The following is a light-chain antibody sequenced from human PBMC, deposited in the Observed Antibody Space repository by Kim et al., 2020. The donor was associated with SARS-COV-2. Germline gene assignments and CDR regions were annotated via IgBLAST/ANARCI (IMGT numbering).Light chain of an antibody. CDR3: AAWDDSLNGPV. V-gene: IGLV1-44*01. J-gene: IGLJ3*02. CDR1: SSNIGSNT. Sequence: QPVLTQPPSASGTPGQRVTISCSGSSSNIGSNTVNWYQQLPGTAPKLLIYSNDQRPSGVPDRFSGSKSGTSASLAISWLQSEDEADYYCAAWDDSLNGPVFGGGTQLTVL. CDR2: SND.